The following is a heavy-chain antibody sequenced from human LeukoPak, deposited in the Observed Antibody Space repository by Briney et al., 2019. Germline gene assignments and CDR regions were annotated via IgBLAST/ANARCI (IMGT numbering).Heavy chain of an antibody. Sequence: KPSETLSLTCTVSGGSISSYYWSWIRQPPGKGLEWIGYIYYSGSTNYNPSLKSRVTISVDTSRNQFSLKLSSVTAADTAVYYCARVALAARRYYFDYWGQGTLVTVSS. CDR2: IYYSGST. CDR1: GGSISSYY. J-gene: IGHJ4*02. V-gene: IGHV4-59*01. D-gene: IGHD6-6*01. CDR3: ARVALAARRYYFDY.